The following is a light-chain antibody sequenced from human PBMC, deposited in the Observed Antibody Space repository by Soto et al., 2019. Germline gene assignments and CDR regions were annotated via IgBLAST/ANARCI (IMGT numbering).Light chain of an antibody. Sequence: IVVTQSAATLSVPPGERVTLSCMASQSLXNNFAWYQQKPGQAPRLLMXGSSIRATGIPARFSGSGSGKEFTLTISSLQSEEFAVYYCRQHNNWPPITFGQGTRLEIK. V-gene: IGKV3-15*01. CDR3: RQHNNWPPIT. CDR2: GSS. J-gene: IGKJ5*01. CDR1: QSLXNN.